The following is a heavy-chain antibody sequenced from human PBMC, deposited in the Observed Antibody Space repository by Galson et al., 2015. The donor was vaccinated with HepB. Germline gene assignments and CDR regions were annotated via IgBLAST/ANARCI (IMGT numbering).Heavy chain of an antibody. D-gene: IGHD3-22*01. V-gene: IGHV3-49*03. CDR1: GFIFADYA. CDR2: IRSNPYGGTR. Sequence: SLRLSCATSGFIFADYAMSWFRQAPGKGLEWLSFIRSNPYGGTREYAPSVKGRFTISRDDSKGIAYLHMNSLKTEDTAVYYCARVLTMIDPYGMDVWGPGTTVSVTS. J-gene: IGHJ6*02. CDR3: ARVLTMIDPYGMDV.